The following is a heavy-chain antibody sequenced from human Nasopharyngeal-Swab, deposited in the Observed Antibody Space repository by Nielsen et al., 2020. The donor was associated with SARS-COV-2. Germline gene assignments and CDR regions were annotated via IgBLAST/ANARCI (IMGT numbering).Heavy chain of an antibody. Sequence: GGSLRLSCAASGFTFTSYAMNWVRQAPGKGLEWLSVVNGNGADTYYADSVKGRFTISKDNSKNTLYLHMNSLRAEDTAVYYCAKDLTGYYAPLDQWGQGVLVTVSS. CDR2: VNGNGADT. J-gene: IGHJ4*02. CDR1: GFTFTSYA. V-gene: IGHV3-23*01. CDR3: AKDLTGYYAPLDQ. D-gene: IGHD3-9*01.